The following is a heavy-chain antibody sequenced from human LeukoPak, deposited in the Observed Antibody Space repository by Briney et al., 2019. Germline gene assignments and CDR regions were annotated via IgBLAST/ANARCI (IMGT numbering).Heavy chain of an antibody. CDR1: GFMFSSNW. CDR2: IKEDGTET. CDR3: AKEGRSLQTY. Sequence: EGSLRLSCAASGFMFSSNWMSWVRLAPGKGLEWVANIKEDGTETYYVDSVKGRFTISRDNAKNSLYLQMNSLRVEDTAVYYCAKEGRSLQTYWGQGTLVTVSS. J-gene: IGHJ4*02. D-gene: IGHD5-24*01. V-gene: IGHV3-7*03.